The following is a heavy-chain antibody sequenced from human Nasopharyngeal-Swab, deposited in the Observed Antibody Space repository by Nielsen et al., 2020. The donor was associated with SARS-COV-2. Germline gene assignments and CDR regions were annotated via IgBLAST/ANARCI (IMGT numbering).Heavy chain of an antibody. V-gene: IGHV4-59*01. J-gene: IGHJ5*02. Sequence: SETLSLTCTVSGGSISSYYWSWIRQPPGKGLEWIGYTYYSGSTNYNPSLKSRVTISVDTSKNQFSLKLSSVTAADTAVYYCATYYYDSSGYWEGFDPWGQGTLVTVSS. CDR3: ATYYYDSSGYWEGFDP. D-gene: IGHD3-22*01. CDR1: GGSISSYY. CDR2: TYYSGST.